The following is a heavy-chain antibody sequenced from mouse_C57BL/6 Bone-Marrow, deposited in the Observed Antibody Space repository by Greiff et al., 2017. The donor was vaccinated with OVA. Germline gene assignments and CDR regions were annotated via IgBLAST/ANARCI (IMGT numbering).Heavy chain of an antibody. CDR2: IDPSDSYT. J-gene: IGHJ2*01. CDR3: ARRDYFDY. Sequence: VQLQQPGAELVRPGTSVKLSCKASGYTFTSYWMHWVKQRPGQGLEWIGVIDPSDSYTNYNQKFKGKATLTVDTSSSTAYMQLSSLTSEDSAVYYCARRDYFDYWGQGTTLTLL. CDR1: GYTFTSYW. V-gene: IGHV1-59*01.